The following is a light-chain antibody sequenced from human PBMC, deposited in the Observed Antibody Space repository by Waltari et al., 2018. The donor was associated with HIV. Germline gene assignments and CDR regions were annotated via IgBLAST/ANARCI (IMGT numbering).Light chain of an antibody. CDR1: SSNIGSNY. V-gene: IGLV1-47*01. CDR3: AAWDDSLSGLWV. Sequence: QSVLTQPPSASGTPGQRVTISCSGSSSNIGSNYVYWYQQLPGTAPKLLIYRNNQRPLGVPDRFSGSNAGTSASLAISGLRSEDEADYYCAAWDDSLSGLWVFGGGTKLTVL. J-gene: IGLJ3*02. CDR2: RNN.